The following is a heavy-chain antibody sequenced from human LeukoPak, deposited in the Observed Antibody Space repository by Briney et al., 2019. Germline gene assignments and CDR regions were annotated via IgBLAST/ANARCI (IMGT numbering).Heavy chain of an antibody. Sequence: PSETLSLTCVVSGGSISSTSYYWGWIRQPPGKGLEWIGSIYYSGSTYYSPSLKSRVTVSVDTSKNQFSLKLSSVTAADTAVYYCARLLRVGYCSTTTCNWFDPWGQGTLVTVSS. J-gene: IGHJ5*02. D-gene: IGHD2-2*03. CDR3: ARLLRVGYCSTTTCNWFDP. V-gene: IGHV4-39*07. CDR2: IYYSGST. CDR1: GGSISSTSYY.